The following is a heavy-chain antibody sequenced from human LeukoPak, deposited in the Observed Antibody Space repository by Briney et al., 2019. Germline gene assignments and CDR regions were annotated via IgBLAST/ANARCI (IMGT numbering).Heavy chain of an antibody. CDR3: ARDRAAGTPFDY. Sequence: GGPLRPSCAASGFTFSSYSMNWVRQAPGKRLEWVSSISSSSSYIYYADSVKGRFTISRDNAKNSLYLQMNSLRAEDTAVYYCARDRAAGTPFDYWGQGTLVTVSS. V-gene: IGHV3-21*01. D-gene: IGHD6-13*01. CDR2: ISSSSSYI. CDR1: GFTFSSYS. J-gene: IGHJ4*02.